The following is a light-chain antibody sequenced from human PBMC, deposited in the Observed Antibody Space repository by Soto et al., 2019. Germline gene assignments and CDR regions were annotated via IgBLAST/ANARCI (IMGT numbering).Light chain of an antibody. J-gene: IGKJ3*01. CDR2: DAS. V-gene: IGKV1-5*01. CDR1: QSISSW. CDR3: DQYNSYYFT. Sequence: DIQMTQSPSTLSASVGDRVTITCRASQSISSWLAWYQQKPGKAPKLLIYDASSLESGVPSRFSGSGSGTEFTLTISSLQPDDFATYYCDQYNSYYFTFGPGTKVFI.